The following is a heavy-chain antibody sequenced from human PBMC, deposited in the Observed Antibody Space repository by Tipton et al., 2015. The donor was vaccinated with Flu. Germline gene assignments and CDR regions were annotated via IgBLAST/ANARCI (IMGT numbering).Heavy chain of an antibody. CDR1: GFIFSDYY. J-gene: IGHJ2*01. V-gene: IGHV3-11*01. CDR2: ISSGGDSI. Sequence: SLRLSCAGSGFIFSDYYMGWIRQAPGKGLEWVSYISSGGDSIHYADSVKGRFTVSRDNAKNAVYLQMSSLSAEDTAVFYCARGPNIMLLPIAAWHFDLWGRGTLVSVSS. D-gene: IGHD2/OR15-2a*01. CDR3: ARGPNIMLLPIAAWHFDL.